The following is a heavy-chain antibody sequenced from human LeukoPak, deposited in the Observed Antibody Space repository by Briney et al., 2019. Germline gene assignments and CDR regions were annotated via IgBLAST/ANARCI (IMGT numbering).Heavy chain of an antibody. CDR3: VRELNSGSDFDY. D-gene: IGHD3-10*01. Sequence: GASVKVSCKASGVTFSSYAISWVRQAPGQRLEWMGGIIPIFGTANYAQKFQGRVTITADEPTSTAYMELSSLRSEDTAVYYCVRELNSGSDFDYWGQGTLVTVSS. J-gene: IGHJ4*02. CDR2: IIPIFGTA. CDR1: GVTFSSYA. V-gene: IGHV1-69*01.